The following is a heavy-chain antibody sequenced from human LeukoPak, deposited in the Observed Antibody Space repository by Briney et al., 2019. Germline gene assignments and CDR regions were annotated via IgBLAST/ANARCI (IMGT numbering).Heavy chain of an antibody. CDR3: AKSQEQQLAKNNYYYYGMDV. D-gene: IGHD6-13*01. V-gene: IGHV3-30*02. CDR2: IWYDGSNT. Sequence: GGSLRLSCAASGFTFSNFGMHWVRQAPGKGLEWVSVIWYDGSNTYYADSVKGRFTISRDNSKNTLYLQMNSLRAEDTAVYYCAKSQEQQLAKNNYYYYGMDVWGQGTAVTVSS. CDR1: GFTFSNFG. J-gene: IGHJ6*02.